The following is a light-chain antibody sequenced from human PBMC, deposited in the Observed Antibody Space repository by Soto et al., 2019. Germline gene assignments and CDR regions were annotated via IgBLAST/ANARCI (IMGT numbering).Light chain of an antibody. Sequence: QSVLTQPPSASGTPGQRVTISCSGSTANIGTNTVNWFQHLPGSAPKLLIYTNDQRPSGVPDRFSGSRSVTSAYLAISGLQSEDEADYYCATWDDSVYVFGTGTKV. CDR2: TND. CDR3: ATWDDSVYV. V-gene: IGLV1-44*01. CDR1: TANIGTNT. J-gene: IGLJ1*01.